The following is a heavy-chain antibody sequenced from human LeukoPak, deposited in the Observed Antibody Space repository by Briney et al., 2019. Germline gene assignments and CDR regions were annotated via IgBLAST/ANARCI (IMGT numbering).Heavy chain of an antibody. CDR1: GFTFSSYD. CDR3: ARGRSSGWPYYYYYMDV. J-gene: IGHJ6*03. Sequence: PGGSLRLSCAASGFTFSSYDMHWVRPATGKGLEWVSAIGTAGDTYYPGSVKGRFTISRENAKNSLYLQMNSLRAGDTAVYYCARGRSSGWPYYYYYMDVWGKGTTVTVSS. D-gene: IGHD6-25*01. CDR2: IGTAGDT. V-gene: IGHV3-13*01.